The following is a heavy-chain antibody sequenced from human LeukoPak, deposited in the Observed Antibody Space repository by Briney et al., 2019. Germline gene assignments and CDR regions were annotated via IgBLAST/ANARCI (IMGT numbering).Heavy chain of an antibody. Sequence: ASVKVSCEASGYTFTSYGISWVRQAPGQGLEWMGWISAYNGNTNYAQKLQGRVTMTTDTSTSTAYMELRSLRSDDTAVYYCARDSYHLRFGELLHKYYYYYMDVWGKGTTVTVS. D-gene: IGHD3-10*01. CDR2: ISAYNGNT. V-gene: IGHV1-18*01. CDR1: GYTFTSYG. CDR3: ARDSYHLRFGELLHKYYYYYMDV. J-gene: IGHJ6*03.